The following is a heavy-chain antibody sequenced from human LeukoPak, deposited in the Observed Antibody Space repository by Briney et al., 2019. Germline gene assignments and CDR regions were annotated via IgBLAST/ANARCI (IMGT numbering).Heavy chain of an antibody. CDR3: ASGVDTSVGNDY. V-gene: IGHV3-48*01. J-gene: IGHJ4*02. Sequence: PGGSRRLSCAASGFTFSNYDMNWVRQAPGKGLEWVSFISVRSSIIYYADSVKGRLTVTRDNAKNSLDLQMSSLRGEDTGVYYCASGVDTSVGNDYWGQRPLVTVSS. CDR1: GFTFSNYD. D-gene: IGHD5-18*01. CDR2: ISVRSSII.